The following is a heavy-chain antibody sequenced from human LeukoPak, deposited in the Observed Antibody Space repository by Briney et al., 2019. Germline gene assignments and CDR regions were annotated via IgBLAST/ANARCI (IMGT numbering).Heavy chain of an antibody. CDR1: GGSISSYY. Sequence: SETLSLTCTVSGGSISSYYWSWIRQPPGKGLEWIGYIYYSGSTNYNPSLKSRVTISVDTSKNQLSLKLSSVTAADTAVYYCARGLGTSGYSRDDAFDIWGQGTMVTVSS. CDR3: ARGLGTSGYSRDDAFDI. CDR2: IYYSGST. J-gene: IGHJ3*02. V-gene: IGHV4-59*01. D-gene: IGHD3-22*01.